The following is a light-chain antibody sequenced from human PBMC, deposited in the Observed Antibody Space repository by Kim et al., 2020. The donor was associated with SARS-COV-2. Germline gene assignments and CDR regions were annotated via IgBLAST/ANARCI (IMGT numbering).Light chain of an antibody. Sequence: GQSISTSCTVTSSNIGSYNYVSWHQQHPGKAPKLMIYDVNKRPSGISSRFSGSKSGSTASLTISGLQAEDEADYYCSSFTTRSTLVFGGGTKVTVL. CDR2: DVN. J-gene: IGLJ3*02. CDR1: SSNIGSYNY. CDR3: SSFTTRSTLV. V-gene: IGLV2-14*03.